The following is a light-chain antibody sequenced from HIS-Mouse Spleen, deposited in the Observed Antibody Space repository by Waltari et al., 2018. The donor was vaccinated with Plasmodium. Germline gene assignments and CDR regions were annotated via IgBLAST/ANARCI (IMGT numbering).Light chain of an antibody. V-gene: IGKV3-15*01. CDR2: GAS. CDR3: QQYNNWSFT. CDR1: QSVRSN. Sequence: EIVMTQSPATLSVSPGVRATLSCTASQSVRSNLAWYQQKPGQAPRLLIYGASTRATGIPARFSGSGSGTEFTLTISSLQSEDFAVYYCQQYNNWSFTFGPGTKVDIK. J-gene: IGKJ3*01.